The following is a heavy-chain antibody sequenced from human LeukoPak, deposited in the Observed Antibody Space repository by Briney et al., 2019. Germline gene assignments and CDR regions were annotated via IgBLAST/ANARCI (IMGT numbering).Heavy chain of an antibody. D-gene: IGHD3-10*01. Sequence: PSETLSLTCTVSGGSISSSSYYWSWIRQPPGKGLEWIGNIYYSGSTDYNPSLKSRVTISVDTSKNQISLRLSSVTAGDTAVYYCARYHYASGSFDYWGQGTLVTVSS. CDR3: ARYHYASGSFDY. J-gene: IGHJ4*02. V-gene: IGHV4-61*01. CDR1: GGSISSSSYY. CDR2: IYYSGST.